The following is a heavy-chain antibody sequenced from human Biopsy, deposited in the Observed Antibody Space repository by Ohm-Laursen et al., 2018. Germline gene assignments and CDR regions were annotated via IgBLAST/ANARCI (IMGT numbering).Heavy chain of an antibody. CDR2: ISYAGYT. J-gene: IGHJ4*02. D-gene: IGHD4-23*01. V-gene: IGHV4-59*11. CDR3: ARGSNDFGGLYFPR. CDR1: GGSFTGHY. Sequence: SETLSLTCTVSGGSFTGHYWSWIRQPPGKGLVWIGHISYAGYTSYNASLKSRVTISVDTSRNHFSLRLSCLTAADTAVYCCARGSNDFGGLYFPRWGQGALLAVSS.